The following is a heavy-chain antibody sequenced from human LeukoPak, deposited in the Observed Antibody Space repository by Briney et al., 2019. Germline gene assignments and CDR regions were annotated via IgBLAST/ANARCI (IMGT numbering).Heavy chain of an antibody. J-gene: IGHJ4*02. D-gene: IGHD2-2*01. Sequence: GASVKVSCKASGYTFTSYAINWVRQATGQGLEWMGWMNPNSGNTGYAQKFQGRVTITRNTSISTAYMELSSLRSEDTAVYYCARGRYCSSTSCYYRGFDYWGQGTLVTVSS. CDR1: GYTFTSYA. CDR2: MNPNSGNT. V-gene: IGHV1-8*01. CDR3: ARGRYCSSTSCYYRGFDY.